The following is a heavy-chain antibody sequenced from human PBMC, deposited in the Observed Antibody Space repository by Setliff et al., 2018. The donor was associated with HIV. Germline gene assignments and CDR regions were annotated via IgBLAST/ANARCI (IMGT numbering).Heavy chain of an antibody. CDR2: ISPNNFNT. J-gene: IGHJ4*02. V-gene: IGHV1-2*06. Sequence: ASVKVSCKTSGYTFDGHYLHWVRQAPGQGLEWMGRISPNNFNTQYAKNFQGRVTMSWDTSTSTGYMEVYRLRSDDTAVYFCARSCRSSGYCHFDYWGQGTLVTVSS. D-gene: IGHD3-22*01. CDR1: GYTFDGHY. CDR3: ARSCRSSGYCHFDY.